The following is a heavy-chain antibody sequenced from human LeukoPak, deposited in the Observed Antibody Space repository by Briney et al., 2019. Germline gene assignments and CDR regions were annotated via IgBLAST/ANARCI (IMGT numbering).Heavy chain of an antibody. CDR2: IKEDGSEK. Sequence: GGSLRLACAASGFIFNNHWMIWVRQAPGKGLEWVANIKEDGSEKYYVDSVKGRFTVSRDNAENSLYLQMNSLRAEDTGVYYCARYNMDVWGQGTTVTVSS. V-gene: IGHV3-7*01. D-gene: IGHD1-20*01. CDR3: ARYNMDV. J-gene: IGHJ6*02. CDR1: GFIFNNHW.